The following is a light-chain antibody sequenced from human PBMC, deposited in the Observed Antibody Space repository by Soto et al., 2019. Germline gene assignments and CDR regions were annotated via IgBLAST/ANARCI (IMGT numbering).Light chain of an antibody. CDR3: QQRSDLPPWT. Sequence: EIVLTQSPATLSLSPGEGATLSCRASQSISTHLAWYQQRPGQAPRLLIYDASNRATGIPARFSGSGSGTDFTLTINSLEPEDFAVYYCQQRSDLPPWTFGQGTKVEIK. CDR1: QSISTH. J-gene: IGKJ1*01. CDR2: DAS. V-gene: IGKV3-11*01.